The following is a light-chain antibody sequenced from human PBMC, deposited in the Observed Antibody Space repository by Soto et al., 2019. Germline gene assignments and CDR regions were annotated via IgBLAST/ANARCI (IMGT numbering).Light chain of an antibody. CDR3: QQRSNWPPYT. CDR1: QSVSSY. Sequence: EIVLTQSPATLSLSPGERATLSCRARQSVSSYLAWYQQKPGQAPRLLIYDASNRATGIPARCSGSGSGTDFTLTISSLEPEDFAVYYCQQRSNWPPYTFGQGTKLEIK. CDR2: DAS. J-gene: IGKJ2*01. V-gene: IGKV3-11*01.